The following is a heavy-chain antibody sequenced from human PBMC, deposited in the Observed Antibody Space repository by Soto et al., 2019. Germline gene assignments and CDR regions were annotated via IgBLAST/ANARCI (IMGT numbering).Heavy chain of an antibody. J-gene: IGHJ6*02. CDR2: ISSSSSYI. Sequence: GSLRLSCAASGFTFSSYSMNWVRQAPGKGLEWVSSISSSSSYIYYADSVKGRFTISRDNAKNSLYLQMNSLRAEDTAVYYCASGYCSGGSCYLAGMDVWGQGTTVTVSS. CDR3: ASGYCSGGSCYLAGMDV. V-gene: IGHV3-21*01. D-gene: IGHD2-15*01. CDR1: GFTFSSYS.